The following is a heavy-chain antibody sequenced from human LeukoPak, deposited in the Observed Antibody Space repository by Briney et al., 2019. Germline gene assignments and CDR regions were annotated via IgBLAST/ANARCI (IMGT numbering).Heavy chain of an antibody. CDR1: GVSISSYY. V-gene: IGHV4-59*01. CDR2: IYYSGTT. Sequence: PSETLSLTCTVSGVSISSYYWSWLRQPPGKGLEWIGYIYYSGTTNYNPSLKSRVTISVDTSKNQFSLKLSSVTAADTAVYYCAREIFANYDILTGCYIPGGGAFDIWGQGTMVTVSS. CDR3: AREIFANYDILTGCYIPGGGAFDI. D-gene: IGHD3-9*01. J-gene: IGHJ3*02.